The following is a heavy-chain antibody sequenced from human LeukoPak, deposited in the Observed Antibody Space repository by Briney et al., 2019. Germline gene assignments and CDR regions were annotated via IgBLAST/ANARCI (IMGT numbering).Heavy chain of an antibody. CDR1: GFTLSSGA. CDR3: ARDLYDSSGYYRGEFSFDY. V-gene: IGHV3-23*01. CDR2: ISGRGGAT. J-gene: IGHJ4*02. D-gene: IGHD3-22*01. Sequence: GGSLRLSCEVSGFTLSSGAVSRVRQAPGKGPEWVSTISGRGGATYYADSVKGRFTISRDNAKNSLYLQMNSLRAEDTAVYYCARDLYDSSGYYRGEFSFDYWGQGTLVTVSS.